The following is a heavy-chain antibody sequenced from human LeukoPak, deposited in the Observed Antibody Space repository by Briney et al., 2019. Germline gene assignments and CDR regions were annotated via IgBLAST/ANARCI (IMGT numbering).Heavy chain of an antibody. J-gene: IGHJ4*02. CDR1: GFTFSTYA. CDR2: IWYDGSNI. D-gene: IGHD5-12*01. CDR3: ARSLSGFSGDGYTL. V-gene: IGHV3-33*01. Sequence: PGRSLRLSCAASGFTFSTYAMHWVRQAPGKGLEWVALIWYDGSNIYYADSVKGRFTISRDDSKNTVYLQMDSLRADDTAVYYCARSLSGFSGDGYTLWGQGTLVTVS.